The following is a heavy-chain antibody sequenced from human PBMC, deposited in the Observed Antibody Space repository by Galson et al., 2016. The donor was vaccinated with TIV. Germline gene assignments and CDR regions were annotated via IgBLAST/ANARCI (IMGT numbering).Heavy chain of an antibody. CDR2: IRQDGNEI. J-gene: IGHJ3*02. Sequence: LRLSCAGSGFTFSDYWMSWVRQAPGKGLEWVANIRQDGNEIYYVDSVKGRFTISRGNAKDSLYLQMNSLRVEDTAVCYCVRSELGAADAFGIWGQGTLVTVSS. CDR3: VRSELGAADAFGI. V-gene: IGHV3-7*01. D-gene: IGHD3-16*01. CDR1: GFTFSDYW.